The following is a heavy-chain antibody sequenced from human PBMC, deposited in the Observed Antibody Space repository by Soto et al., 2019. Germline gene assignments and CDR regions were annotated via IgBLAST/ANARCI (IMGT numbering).Heavy chain of an antibody. CDR2: IWYDGSNK. Sequence: PGGSLRLSCAASGFTFSSYGMHWVRQAPGKGLEWVAVIWYDGSNKYYADSVKGRFTISRDNSKNTLYLQMNSLRAEDTAVYYCSMTRGYSYGSPFDYPGQRTLVTVSS. V-gene: IGHV3-33*01. D-gene: IGHD5-18*01. J-gene: IGHJ4*02. CDR3: SMTRGYSYGSPFDY. CDR1: GFTFSSYG.